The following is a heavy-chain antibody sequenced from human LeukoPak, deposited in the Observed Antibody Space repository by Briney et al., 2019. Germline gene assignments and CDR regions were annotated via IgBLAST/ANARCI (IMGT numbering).Heavy chain of an antibody. D-gene: IGHD3-10*01. J-gene: IGHJ4*02. Sequence: GGSLRLSXAASGFTFSSYGMHWVGQAPGKGLEWVAFIRYDGNNKYYADSVKGRFTISRGNSKSTLYLQMNSLRAEDTAVYYCAKIGATDFDYWGQGTLVTVSS. V-gene: IGHV3-30*02. CDR3: AKIGATDFDY. CDR1: GFTFSSYG. CDR2: IRYDGNNK.